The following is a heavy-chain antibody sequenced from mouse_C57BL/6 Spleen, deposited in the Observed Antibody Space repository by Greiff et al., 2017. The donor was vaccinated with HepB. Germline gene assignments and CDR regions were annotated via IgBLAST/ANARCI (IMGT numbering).Heavy chain of an antibody. V-gene: IGHV14-3*01. J-gene: IGHJ3*01. CDR3: ARGDYYGSTWGFAY. Sequence: EVQLQQSVAELVRPGASVKLSCTASGFNIKNTYMHWVKQRPEQGLEWIGRIDPANGNTKYAPKFQGKATITADTSSNTAYLQLSSLTSEAPAINYVARGDYYGSTWGFAYWGQGTLVTVSA. CDR2: IDPANGNT. D-gene: IGHD1-1*01. CDR1: GFNIKNTY.